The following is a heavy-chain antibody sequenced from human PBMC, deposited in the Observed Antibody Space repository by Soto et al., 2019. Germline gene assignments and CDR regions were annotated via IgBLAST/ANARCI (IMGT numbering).Heavy chain of an antibody. Sequence: QVYLVQSGAEVKKPGSSVKISCKASGGIFSSNTINWVRQAAGQGLEWMGGIIPLFGTANYAEKFQGRVTITSDKSTKTEYMELTSLRSADTAGYYCASKADCVGDCYAFDSWGQGTLVTVSS. CDR1: GGIFSSNT. CDR2: IIPLFGTA. D-gene: IGHD2-21*02. J-gene: IGHJ4*02. CDR3: ASKADCVGDCYAFDS. V-gene: IGHV1-69*06.